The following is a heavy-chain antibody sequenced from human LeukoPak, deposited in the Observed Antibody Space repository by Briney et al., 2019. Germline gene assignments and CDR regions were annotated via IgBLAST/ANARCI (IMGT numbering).Heavy chain of an antibody. CDR1: GGSFSGYY. V-gene: IGHV4-34*01. Sequence: SETLSLTCAVYGGSFSGYYWSWIRQPPGKGLEWIGEINHSGSTNYNPSLKSRVTISVDTSKNQFSLKLSSVTAADTAVYYCARARYYYGSGSSPYWGQGTLVTVSS. J-gene: IGHJ4*02. D-gene: IGHD3-10*01. CDR2: INHSGST. CDR3: ARARYYYGSGSSPY.